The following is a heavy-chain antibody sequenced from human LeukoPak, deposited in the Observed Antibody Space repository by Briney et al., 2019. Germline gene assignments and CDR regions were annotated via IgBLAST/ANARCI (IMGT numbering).Heavy chain of an antibody. Sequence: PGGSLRLSCAGSGFTFSSSAMNWVRQVPGKGLEWVSSIDYDSSHIYYAASVRGRFSISRDNARDSVYLQMDSLRADDTAVYYCAREGSRKYDRVWGTYRLSYYFDYWGRGTLVTVSS. V-gene: IGHV3-21*01. CDR3: AREGSRKYDRVWGTYRLSYYFDY. CDR1: GFTFSSSA. CDR2: IDYDSSHI. J-gene: IGHJ4*02. D-gene: IGHD3-16*02.